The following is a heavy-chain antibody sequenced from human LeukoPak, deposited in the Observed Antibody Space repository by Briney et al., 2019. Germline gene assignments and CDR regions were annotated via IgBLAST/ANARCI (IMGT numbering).Heavy chain of an antibody. CDR2: IKQDGSEK. Sequence: GESLRLSCAASGFTFSSYWMGWVRQAPGKGLEWVANIKQDGSEKYYVDSVKGRFTISRDNAKNSLYLQMNSLRAEDTAVYYCARDRGRSDYDFWSGYYSPFDYWGQGTLVTVSS. D-gene: IGHD3-3*01. J-gene: IGHJ4*02. V-gene: IGHV3-7*01. CDR3: ARDRGRSDYDFWSGYYSPFDY. CDR1: GFTFSSYW.